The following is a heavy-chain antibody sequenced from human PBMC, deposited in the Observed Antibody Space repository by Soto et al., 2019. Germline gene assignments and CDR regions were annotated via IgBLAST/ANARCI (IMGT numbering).Heavy chain of an antibody. D-gene: IGHD7-27*01. V-gene: IGHV4-59*01. Sequence: QVQLQESGPGLVKPSETLSLTCTVSGGSISSYYLSWIRQPPGKGLEWIGYIYYSGSTKYNPSLKSRVTISVDTSKNQFSLKLSSVTAADTAVYYCARGVGTYGMDVWGQGTTVTVSS. CDR2: IYYSGST. CDR1: GGSISSYY. J-gene: IGHJ6*02. CDR3: ARGVGTYGMDV.